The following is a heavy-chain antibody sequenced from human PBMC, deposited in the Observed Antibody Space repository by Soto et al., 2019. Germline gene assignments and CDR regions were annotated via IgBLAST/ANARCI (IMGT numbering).Heavy chain of an antibody. J-gene: IGHJ5*02. CDR2: ISGYNGNT. Sequence: ASVKVSCKASGYTFTSYGISWVRQAPGQRNKWMRWISGYNGNTNYAQKLQGRVTMTTDTSRTTADMELRNLRSGRTAVNNCARNSRGPYDWLDP. V-gene: IGHV1-18*01. CDR1: GYTFTSYG. D-gene: IGHD6-13*01. CDR3: ARNSRGPYDWLDP.